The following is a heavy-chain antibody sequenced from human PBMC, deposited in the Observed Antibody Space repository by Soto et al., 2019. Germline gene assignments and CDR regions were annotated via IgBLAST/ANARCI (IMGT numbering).Heavy chain of an antibody. J-gene: IGHJ4*02. CDR2: IYWDDDK. CDR3: AHLTTGGFYFDY. V-gene: IGHV2-5*02. Sequence: QITLKESGPTLVKPTQPLTLTCTFSGFALRNSGVGVGWIRQPPGKALEWLALIYWDDDKRYSPSLKSRLTITKDTSKHQVGLTMPNMDPVDTATYYCAHLTTGGFYFDYWGQGTLVTVSS. CDR1: GFALRNSGVG. D-gene: IGHD4-17*01.